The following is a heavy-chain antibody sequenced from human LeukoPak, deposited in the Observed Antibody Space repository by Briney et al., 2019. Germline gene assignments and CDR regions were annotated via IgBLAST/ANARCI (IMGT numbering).Heavy chain of an antibody. Sequence: LSLTCAVYGGSFSDYYMSWIRQAPGKGLEWVSYISSSGSTIYYADSVKGRFTISRDNAKNSLYLQMNSLRAEDTAVYYCARDAEYYGSGRPDYWGQGTLVTVSS. CDR1: GGSFSDYY. CDR3: ARDAEYYGSGRPDY. J-gene: IGHJ4*02. D-gene: IGHD3-10*01. V-gene: IGHV3-11*01. CDR2: ISSSGSTI.